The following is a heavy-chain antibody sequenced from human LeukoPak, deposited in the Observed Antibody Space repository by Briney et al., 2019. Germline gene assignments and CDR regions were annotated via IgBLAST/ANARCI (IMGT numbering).Heavy chain of an antibody. CDR1: GFSFSTYN. V-gene: IGHV3-21*01. Sequence: GGSLRLSCAASGFSFSTYNMNWVRQVPGQRLEWVSSITSGSSYIYYADSVKGRFTISRDNAKSSLYLQMDSLRAEDTAVYYCARDPYSGNYGAYYYYYMDVWGKGTTVTISS. J-gene: IGHJ6*03. D-gene: IGHD1-26*01. CDR3: ARDPYSGNYGAYYYYYMDV. CDR2: ITSGSSYI.